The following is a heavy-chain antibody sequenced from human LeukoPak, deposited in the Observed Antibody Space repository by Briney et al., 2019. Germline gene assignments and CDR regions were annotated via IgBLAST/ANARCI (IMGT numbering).Heavy chain of an antibody. CDR3: GRDLKQDY. CDR2: INPNSGGT. CDR1: Y. V-gene: IGHV1-2*02. Sequence: YLHWVRQAPGQGREWMGWINPNSGGTSYAQKFQGRVTVTRDTSISTAYMELSKQRDDDRAGYECGRDLKQDYWGQGTLVTVSS. J-gene: IGHJ4*02.